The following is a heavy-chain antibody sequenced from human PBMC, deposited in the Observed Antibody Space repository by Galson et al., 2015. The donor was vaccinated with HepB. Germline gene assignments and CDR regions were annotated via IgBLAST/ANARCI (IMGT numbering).Heavy chain of an antibody. CDR2: ISYDGSNK. D-gene: IGHD5-24*01. V-gene: IGHV3-30-3*01. J-gene: IGHJ4*02. Sequence: SLRLSCAASGFTFSSYAMHWVRQAPGKGLEWVAVISYDGSNKYYADSVKGRFTISRDNSKNTLYLQMNSLRAEDTAVYYCAKGGAMAGEYYFDYWGQGTLVTVSS. CDR1: GFTFSSYA. CDR3: AKGGAMAGEYYFDY.